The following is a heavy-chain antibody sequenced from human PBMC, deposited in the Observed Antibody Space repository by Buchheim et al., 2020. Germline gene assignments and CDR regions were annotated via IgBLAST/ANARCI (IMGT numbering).Heavy chain of an antibody. J-gene: IGHJ4*02. CDR1: GYTFTTYY. CDR2: INPSDGRS. CDR3: ARFGVHRSSGYDY. Sequence: QVQLVQSGAEVKKSGASVKVSCKASGYTFTTYYIHWVRQASGQGGEWVGLINPSDGRSIYAQNFQDRVTLTSDTSTSVVNLEMSSLTSEDTAVYFCARFGVHRSSGYDYWRQGT. D-gene: IGHD3-22*01. V-gene: IGHV1-46*01.